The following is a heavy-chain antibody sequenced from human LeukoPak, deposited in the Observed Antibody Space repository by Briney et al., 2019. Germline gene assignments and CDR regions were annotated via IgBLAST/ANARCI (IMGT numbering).Heavy chain of an antibody. CDR1: GSSVTADGVG. Sequence: ESRPTPGPPPQTLTLTRAFSGSSVTADGVGVGCIRQPPGKALVWLAAIYWNDERRYRSSLEPKVKPLHQTSENQVVLTITNMDPVDTATYYCAHRVGRDSTGWYTEAYDVWGQGT. V-gene: IGHV2-5*01. CDR2: IYWNDER. J-gene: IGHJ3*01. CDR3: AHRVGRDSTGWYTEAYDV. D-gene: IGHD6-19*01.